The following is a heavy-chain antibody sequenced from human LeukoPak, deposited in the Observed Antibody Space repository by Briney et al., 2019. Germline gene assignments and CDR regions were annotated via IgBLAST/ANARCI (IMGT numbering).Heavy chain of an antibody. J-gene: IGHJ4*02. V-gene: IGHV3-21*01. CDR1: GFTFSSYS. CDR3: ARYSNEYHGQPKGLDY. CDR2: ISSSSSYI. Sequence: PGGSLRLSCAASGFTFSSYSMNWVRQAPGKGLEWVSSISSSSSYIYYADSVKGRFTISRDNAKNSLYLQMNSLRAEDTAVYYCARYSNEYHGQPKGLDYWGQGTLVTVSS. D-gene: IGHD4-11*01.